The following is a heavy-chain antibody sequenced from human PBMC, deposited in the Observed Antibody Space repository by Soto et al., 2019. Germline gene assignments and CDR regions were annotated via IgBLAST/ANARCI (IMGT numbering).Heavy chain of an antibody. D-gene: IGHD6-19*01. CDR3: AGIRVAGTAFDT. J-gene: IGHJ3*02. CDR2: IFPGDSDT. V-gene: IGHV5-51*01. Sequence: PGESLKISCKGSGYNFTSYWIGWVRQMPGKGLEWMGIIFPGDSDTRYSPSFQGQVTLSADRSISTAYLQWSSLKASDTAIYYCAGIRVAGTAFDTWGQGTMVTVSS. CDR1: GYNFTSYW.